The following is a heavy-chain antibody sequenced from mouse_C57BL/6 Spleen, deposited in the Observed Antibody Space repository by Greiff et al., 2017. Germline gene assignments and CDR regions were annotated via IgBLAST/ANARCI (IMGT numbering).Heavy chain of an antibody. CDR1: GYTFTSYW. J-gene: IGHJ2*01. CDR2: IHPNSGST. CDR3: ARIYYYGSSYGYFDY. V-gene: IGHV1-64*01. Sequence: VQLQQPGAELVKPGASVKLSCKASGYTFTSYWMHWVKQRPGQGLEWIGMIHPNSGSTNYNEKFKSKATLTVDKSSSTAYMLLSSLTSEDSAVYFCARIYYYGSSYGYFDYWGQGTTLTVSS. D-gene: IGHD1-1*01.